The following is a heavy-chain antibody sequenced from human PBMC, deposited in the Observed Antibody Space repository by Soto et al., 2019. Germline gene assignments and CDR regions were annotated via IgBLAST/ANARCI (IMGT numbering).Heavy chain of an antibody. CDR3: ARVPAAPDKYYYYYYGMDV. CDR1: GGTFSSYA. J-gene: IGHJ6*02. V-gene: IGHV1-69*01. CDR2: IIPIFGTA. D-gene: IGHD6-13*01. Sequence: QVQLVQSGAEVKKPGSSVKVSCKASGGTFSSYAISWVRQAPGQGLEWMGGIIPIFGTANYAQKFQGRVTITADESTSTAYMELSSLRSEDTAVYYCARVPAAPDKYYYYYYGMDVWGQGTTVTVSS.